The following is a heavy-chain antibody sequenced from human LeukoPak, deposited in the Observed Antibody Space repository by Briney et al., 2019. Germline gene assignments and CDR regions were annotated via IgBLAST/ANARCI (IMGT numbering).Heavy chain of an antibody. J-gene: IGHJ4*02. Sequence: PGGSLRLSCAASGFTFSSYGMHWVRQAPGKGMEWVAAIWSDGSNKYYTDSVKGRFTISRDNSKNTLDLQMNSLRAEVMAVYYCASGMGGSYYLNFGGRGTLVTVPT. CDR3: ASGMGGSYYLNF. D-gene: IGHD1-26*01. CDR1: GFTFSSYG. CDR2: IWSDGSNK. V-gene: IGHV3-33*01.